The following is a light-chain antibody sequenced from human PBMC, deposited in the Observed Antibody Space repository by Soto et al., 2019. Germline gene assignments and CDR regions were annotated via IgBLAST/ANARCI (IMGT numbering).Light chain of an antibody. CDR3: QESGA. V-gene: IGKV3-20*01. CDR2: GAS. CDR1: QTISSTY. J-gene: IGKJ1*01. Sequence: EIVLTQSPGTLSLSPGERATLSCRASQTISSTYLTWHQQKPGQAPRLLIYGASSRATGIPDRFSGSGSGTDFTLTISRLEPEDFAVYYCQESGAFGHGTKVEIK.